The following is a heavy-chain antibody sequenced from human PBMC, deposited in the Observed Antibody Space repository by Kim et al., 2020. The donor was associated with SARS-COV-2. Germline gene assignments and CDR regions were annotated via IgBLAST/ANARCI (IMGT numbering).Heavy chain of an antibody. D-gene: IGHD5-12*01. Sequence: SPRRRVTISVDTSKNPFSLKLSSVTAADTAVYYCARARVVEMATPHYFDYWGQGTLVTVSS. CDR3: ARARVVEMATPHYFDY. V-gene: IGHV4-59*01. J-gene: IGHJ4*02.